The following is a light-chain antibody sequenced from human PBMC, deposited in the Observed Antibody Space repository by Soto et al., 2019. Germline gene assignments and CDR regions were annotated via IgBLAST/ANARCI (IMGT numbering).Light chain of an antibody. CDR2: GES. CDR1: QSISSNY. V-gene: IGKV3-20*01. Sequence: DIVTTWFSGTLSLSPGERATVSWRCSQSISSNYLAWYQQKPGQSPRLLIYGESSRATGIPDRFSGRGSGKDFTLTISRLEHEDFEAYFCQQYGTSHRTFGQGTTVDIK. J-gene: IGKJ1*01. CDR3: QQYGTSHRT.